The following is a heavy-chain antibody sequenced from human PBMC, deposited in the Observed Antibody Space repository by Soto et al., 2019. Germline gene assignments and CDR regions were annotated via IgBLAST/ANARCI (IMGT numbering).Heavy chain of an antibody. J-gene: IGHJ4*02. CDR3: ARASSGWSPPTD. CDR1: GFTFSSYW. D-gene: IGHD6-19*01. Sequence: GESLKISCAASGFTFSSYWMHWVRQAPGKGLVWVSHIDTDGSSTTYADSVKGRFTISRDNAKNTLYLQMNSLRAEDTAVYYCARASSGWSPPTDWGQGTLVTVSS. V-gene: IGHV3-74*01. CDR2: IDTDGSST.